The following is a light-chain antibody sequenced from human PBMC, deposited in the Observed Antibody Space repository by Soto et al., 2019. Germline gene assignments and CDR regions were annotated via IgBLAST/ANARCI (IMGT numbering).Light chain of an antibody. CDR3: SSYAGNNNVL. CDR1: SSDVGAYES. Sequence: QSALTQPPSASGSPGQSVAISCTGTSSDVGAYESVSWYQHHPGKAPKLLIYEVNKRPSGVPDRFSASKSAYTASLTVSGLQAEDEADYYCSSYAGNNNVLFGGGTQLTVL. J-gene: IGLJ3*02. CDR2: EVN. V-gene: IGLV2-8*01.